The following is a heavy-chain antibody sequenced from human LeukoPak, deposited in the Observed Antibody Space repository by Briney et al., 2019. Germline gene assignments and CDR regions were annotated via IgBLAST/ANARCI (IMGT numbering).Heavy chain of an antibody. Sequence: SETLSLTCTVTGGSIRSVTYYWGWIRQHPGKGLEWVGLIYYSGSTYYNPSLKSRFTILEDTSENQFSLKLTSVTAADTAVYYCARYTLEGEDHVFGYWGQGTLVTVSS. D-gene: IGHD2-2*02. CDR2: IYYSGST. J-gene: IGHJ4*02. CDR1: GGSIRSVTYY. CDR3: ARYTLEGEDHVFGY. V-gene: IGHV4-31*03.